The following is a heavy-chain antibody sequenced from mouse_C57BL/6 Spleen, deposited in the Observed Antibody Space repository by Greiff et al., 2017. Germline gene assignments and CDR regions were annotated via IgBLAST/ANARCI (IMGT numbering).Heavy chain of an antibody. CDR2: IHPNSGST. CDR1: GYTFTSYW. Sequence: VQLQQPGAELVKPGASVKLSCKASGYTFTSYWMHWVKQRPGQGLEWIGMIHPNSGSTNYNEKFKSKATLTVDKSSSTAYMQLSSLTSEDSAVYYCARYTYYYGSSTREGFDYWGQGTTLTVAS. J-gene: IGHJ2*01. CDR3: ARYTYYYGSSTREGFDY. V-gene: IGHV1-64*01. D-gene: IGHD1-1*01.